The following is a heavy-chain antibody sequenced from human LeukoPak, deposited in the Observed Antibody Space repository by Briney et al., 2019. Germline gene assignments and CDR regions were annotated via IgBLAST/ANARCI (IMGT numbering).Heavy chain of an antibody. CDR3: ARTRYCSGSTCYSYLEY. J-gene: IGHJ4*02. D-gene: IGHD2-15*01. Sequence: ASVKVSCKASGYTFTGYYMHWVRQAPGQGLEWMGWINPNSGGTNYAQKSQGRVTMTRDTSISTAYMELSRLRSDNTAVFYCARTRYCSGSTCYSYLEYWGQGTLVTVSS. CDR2: INPNSGGT. V-gene: IGHV1-2*02. CDR1: GYTFTGYY.